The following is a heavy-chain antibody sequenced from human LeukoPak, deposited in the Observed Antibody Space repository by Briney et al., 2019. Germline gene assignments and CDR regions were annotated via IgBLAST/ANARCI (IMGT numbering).Heavy chain of an antibody. V-gene: IGHV3-23*01. J-gene: IGHJ6*02. D-gene: IGHD5-12*01. Sequence: GGSLRLSCAASGFTFSDYYMSWVRQAPGKGLEWVSAISGSGGSTYYADSVKGRFTISRDNSKNTLYLQMNSLRAEDTAVYYCAKVGGYAQRHYYYYYGMDVWGQGTTVTVSS. CDR2: ISGSGGST. CDR1: GFTFSDYY. CDR3: AKVGGYAQRHYYYYYGMDV.